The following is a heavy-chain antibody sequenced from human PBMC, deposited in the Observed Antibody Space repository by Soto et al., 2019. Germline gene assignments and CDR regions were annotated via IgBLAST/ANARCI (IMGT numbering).Heavy chain of an antibody. D-gene: IGHD4-17*01. Sequence: SVKVSCKASGGTFSSYAISWVRQAPGQGLEWMGGIIPIFGTANYAQTFQGRVTITADKSTSTAYMELSSLRSEDTAVYYCARDPEYGDYGDAFDIWGQGTMVTVSS. V-gene: IGHV1-69*06. CDR2: IIPIFGTA. CDR1: GGTFSSYA. CDR3: ARDPEYGDYGDAFDI. J-gene: IGHJ3*02.